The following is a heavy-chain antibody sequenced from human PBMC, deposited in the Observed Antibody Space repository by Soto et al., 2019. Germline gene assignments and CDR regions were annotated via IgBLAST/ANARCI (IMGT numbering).Heavy chain of an antibody. CDR2: IYYSGST. D-gene: IGHD4-17*01. Sequence: SETLSLTCTVSGGSISSSSYYWGWIRQPPGKGLEWIGSIYYSGSTYYNPSLKSRVTISVDTSKNQFSLKLSSVTAADTAVYYCARQGTTVVTPVWYFDLWGRGTLVTVSS. CDR1: GGSISSSSYY. V-gene: IGHV4-39*01. J-gene: IGHJ2*01. CDR3: ARQGTTVVTPVWYFDL.